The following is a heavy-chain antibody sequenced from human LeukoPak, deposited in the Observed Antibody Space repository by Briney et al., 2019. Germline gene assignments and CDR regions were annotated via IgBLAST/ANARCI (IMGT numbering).Heavy chain of an antibody. CDR1: GGSISSSSYY. CDR2: IYYSGST. J-gene: IGHJ4*02. D-gene: IGHD3-9*01. Sequence: PSQTLSLTCTVSGGSISSSSYYWSWIRQPPGKGLEWIGYIYYSGSTNYNPSLKSRVTISVDTSKNQFSLKLSSVTAADTAVYYCARAGGYDILTGYYRHYFDYWGQGTLVTVSS. V-gene: IGHV4-61*01. CDR3: ARAGGYDILTGYYRHYFDY.